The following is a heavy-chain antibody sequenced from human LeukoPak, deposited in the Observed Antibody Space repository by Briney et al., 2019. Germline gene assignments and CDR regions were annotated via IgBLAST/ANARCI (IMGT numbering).Heavy chain of an antibody. D-gene: IGHD6-19*01. V-gene: IGHV3-33*01. Sequence: PGKSLRLSCAASGFTFSSYGMHWVRQAPGKGLEWVAVIWYDGSKQYYADSVKGRFTISRDNSKNTVYLQMNSLRAEDTAVYYCARGEGSGWYFDYWGQGTLVTVSS. J-gene: IGHJ4*02. CDR3: ARGEGSGWYFDY. CDR1: GFTFSSYG. CDR2: IWYDGSKQ.